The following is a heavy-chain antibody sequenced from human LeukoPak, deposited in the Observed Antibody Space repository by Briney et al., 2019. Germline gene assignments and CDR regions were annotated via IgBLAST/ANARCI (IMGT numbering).Heavy chain of an antibody. J-gene: IGHJ3*02. D-gene: IGHD1-26*01. CDR1: GGSFSGYY. Sequence: PSETLCLTCAVYGGSFSGYYWSWIRQPPGKGLDWIAYMYYSGSTNYNPSLKSRVTISVDTSKNQFSLKLSSVTAADTAVYYCARGGSIVGGTPHDTFDIWGQGTMVTVSS. CDR2: MYYSGST. CDR3: ARGGSIVGGTPHDTFDI. V-gene: IGHV4-59*01.